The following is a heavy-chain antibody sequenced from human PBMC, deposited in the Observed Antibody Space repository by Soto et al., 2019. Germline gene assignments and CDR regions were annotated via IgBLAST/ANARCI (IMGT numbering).Heavy chain of an antibody. CDR2: ISGSGGST. J-gene: IGHJ4*02. Sequence: GGSLRLSCAASGFTFSSFAMSWVRQAPGKGLDWVSAISGSGGSTYSADSVKGRFTISRDNSKNTLYLQMSSLRAEDTAVYYCARGFSAGKVSPPDFWGQGSLVAVYS. CDR1: GFTFSSFA. V-gene: IGHV3-23*01. D-gene: IGHD6-13*01. CDR3: ARGFSAGKVSPPDF.